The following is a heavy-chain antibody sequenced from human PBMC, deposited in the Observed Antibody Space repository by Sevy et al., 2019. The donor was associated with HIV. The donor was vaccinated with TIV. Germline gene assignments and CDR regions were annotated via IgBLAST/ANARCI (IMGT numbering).Heavy chain of an antibody. CDR3: ARTRFGELLSLDY. CDR2: IYYSGST. Sequence: SETLSLTCTVSGGSISSYYWSWIRQPPGKGLEWIGYIYYSGSTNYNPSLKSRVTISVKTSKNQFSLKLSLVTAADTAVYYGARTRFGELLSLDYWGQGTLVTVSS. J-gene: IGHJ4*02. V-gene: IGHV4-59*01. CDR1: GGSISSYY. D-gene: IGHD3-10*01.